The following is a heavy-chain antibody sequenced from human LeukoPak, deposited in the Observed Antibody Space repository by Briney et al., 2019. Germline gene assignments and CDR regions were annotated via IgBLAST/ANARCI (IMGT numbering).Heavy chain of an antibody. D-gene: IGHD6-19*01. Sequence: PGGSLRLSCAASGFTFSNYWVHWVRQAPGKGLVWVSRINPDGSTINYADSVKGRFTISRDNAKNTLYLQMNSLRAEDTAVYYCARKLEQWLVAPGDYWGQGTLATVSS. CDR3: ARKLEQWLVAPGDY. V-gene: IGHV3-74*01. CDR2: INPDGSTI. J-gene: IGHJ4*02. CDR1: GFTFSNYW.